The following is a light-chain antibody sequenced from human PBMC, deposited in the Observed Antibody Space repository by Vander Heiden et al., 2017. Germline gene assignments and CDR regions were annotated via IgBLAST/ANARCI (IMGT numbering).Light chain of an antibody. CDR1: SSNIGARYD. J-gene: IGLJ3*02. V-gene: IGLV1-40*01. CDR2: GNS. Sequence: QSVLTQPPSVSGAPAQTVTISCTGGSSNIGARYDVHWYQQLPGTAPKLLIYGNSDRPSGVPDRFSVSKSDTSGSLAITGLQAEDEADYYCQCYDISLSAWVFGGGTRLTVL. CDR3: QCYDISLSAWV.